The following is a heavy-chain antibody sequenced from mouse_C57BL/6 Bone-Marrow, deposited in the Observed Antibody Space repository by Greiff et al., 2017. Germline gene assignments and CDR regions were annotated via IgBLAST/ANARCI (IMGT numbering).Heavy chain of an antibody. J-gene: IGHJ3*01. CDR2: IYPGDGDT. Sequence: VQLQQSGAELVKPGASVKISCKASGYAFSSYWMNWVKQRPGKGLEWIGQIYPGDGDTTYNGEFTGKATLTADKSSSTDYLQLSSLTSEDSSVYFGAGSRYYGSSSFAYWGKGTLVTVSA. CDR1: GYAFSSYW. CDR3: AGSRYYGSSSFAY. V-gene: IGHV1-80*01. D-gene: IGHD1-1*01.